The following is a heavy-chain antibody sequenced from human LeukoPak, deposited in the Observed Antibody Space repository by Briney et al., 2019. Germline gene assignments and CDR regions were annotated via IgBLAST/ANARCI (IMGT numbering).Heavy chain of an antibody. CDR2: IFYNGVT. V-gene: IGHV4-30-4*01. CDR3: VREIQQFTGTPGDH. CDR1: GGSISSGDCY. Sequence: PSETLSLTCTVSGGSISSGDCYWIWIRQPPGKGLEGIGYIFYNGVTYYDPFLKSRLTISIDTPKIQFSLKLRSVTAADTAMYYCVREIQQFTGTPGDHWGQGTLVTVSS. D-gene: IGHD6-13*01. J-gene: IGHJ4*02.